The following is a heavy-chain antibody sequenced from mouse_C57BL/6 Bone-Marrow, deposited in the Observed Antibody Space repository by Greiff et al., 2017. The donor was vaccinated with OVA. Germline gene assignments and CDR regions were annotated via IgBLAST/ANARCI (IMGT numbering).Heavy chain of an antibody. V-gene: IGHV1-82*01. CDR1: GYAFSSSW. D-gene: IGHD1-1*01. CDR2: IYPGDGDT. Sequence: QVQLQQSGPELVKPGASVKISCKAFGYAFSSSWMNWVKQRPGKGLEWIGRIYPGDGDTNYNGKFKGKATLTADKSSSTAYMQLSSLTSEDSAVYFCARDYYGSRGGYYFDYWGQGTTLTVSS. J-gene: IGHJ2*01. CDR3: ARDYYGSRGGYYFDY.